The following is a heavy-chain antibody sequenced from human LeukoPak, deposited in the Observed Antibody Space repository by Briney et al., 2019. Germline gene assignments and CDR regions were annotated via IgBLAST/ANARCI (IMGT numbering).Heavy chain of an antibody. J-gene: IGHJ1*01. CDR2: IYYSGST. CDR3: ARGDGSGSYLVQH. V-gene: IGHV4-59*01. Sequence: SETLSLTCTVSGGSISSYYWSWIRQPPGKGLEWIGYIYYSGSTNYNPSLKSRVTISVDTSKNQFSLKLSSVTAADTAVYYCARGDGSGSYLVQHWGQGTLVTVSS. D-gene: IGHD3-10*01. CDR1: GGSISSYY.